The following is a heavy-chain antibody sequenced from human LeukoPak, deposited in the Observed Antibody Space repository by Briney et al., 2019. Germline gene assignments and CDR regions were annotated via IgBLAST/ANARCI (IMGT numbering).Heavy chain of an antibody. Sequence: SETLSLTCAVYGGSFSGYYWSWIRQPPGKGLEWIGEINHSGSTNYNPSLKSRATISVDTSKNQFSLKLSSVTAADTAVYYCARGRSNYYESSRAFDIWGQGTMVTVSS. D-gene: IGHD3-22*01. CDR1: GGSFSGYY. CDR3: ARGRSNYYESSRAFDI. J-gene: IGHJ3*02. V-gene: IGHV4-34*01. CDR2: INHSGST.